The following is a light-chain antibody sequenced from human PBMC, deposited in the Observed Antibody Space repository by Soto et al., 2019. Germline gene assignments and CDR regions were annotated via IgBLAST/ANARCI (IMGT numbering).Light chain of an antibody. CDR3: LQHNSYPIT. CDR2: DAS. V-gene: IGKV1-5*01. Sequence: DSQMTQSPSTLSESGGERVSITCRASQNINRRLAWYQQKPGKAPNLLIYDASSLESGVKERFSGGGSGTEFTLTIRSMQPEDFATYYCLQHNSYPITFGTGTRLEIK. CDR1: QNINRR. J-gene: IGKJ5*01.